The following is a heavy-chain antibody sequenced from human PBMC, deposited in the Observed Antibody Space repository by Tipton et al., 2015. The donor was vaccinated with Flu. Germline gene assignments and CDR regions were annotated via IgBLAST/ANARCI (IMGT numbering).Heavy chain of an antibody. CDR3: ARFAGGP. D-gene: IGHD3-16*01. CDR2: INQDGSEE. Sequence: GSLRLSCSASGFNLSSYEMNWVRQAPGKGLEWVAHINQDGSEESYVESVKGQFTISRDNARNSLYLQMNSLRAEDTAVYHCARFAGGPWGQGTLVTVSS. CDR1: GFNLSSYE. J-gene: IGHJ5*02. V-gene: IGHV3-7*01.